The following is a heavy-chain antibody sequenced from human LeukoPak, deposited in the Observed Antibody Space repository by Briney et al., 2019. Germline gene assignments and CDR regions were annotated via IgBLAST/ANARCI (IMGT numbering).Heavy chain of an antibody. CDR1: GYTFTGYY. J-gene: IGHJ3*02. CDR2: INPNSGGT. D-gene: IGHD2-2*01. V-gene: IGHV1-2*02. CDR3: ARDSAYGEYAFDI. Sequence: GASVKVSCKASGYTFTGYYMHWVRQAPGQGLEWMGWINPNSGGTNYAQKFQGRVTMTRDTSISTAYMELSRLRSDDTAVYYCARDSAYGEYAFDIWGQGTMVTVSS.